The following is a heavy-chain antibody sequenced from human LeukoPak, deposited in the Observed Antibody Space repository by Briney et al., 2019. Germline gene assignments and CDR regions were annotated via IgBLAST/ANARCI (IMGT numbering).Heavy chain of an antibody. J-gene: IGHJ4*02. CDR2: SYPYTGAT. CDR3: ARDGPAQMVDFDY. V-gene: IGHV1-2*02. CDR1: GYTFSGTGWY. Sequence: ASVKVSCKASGYTFSGTGWYLYWLRQAPGQGLECMGWSYPYTGATHYAQKFQVRGAMTRDPSISTAYMELSRLRPDDTAVYYCARDGPAQMVDFDYWGQGTLVTVSS. D-gene: IGHD3-10*01.